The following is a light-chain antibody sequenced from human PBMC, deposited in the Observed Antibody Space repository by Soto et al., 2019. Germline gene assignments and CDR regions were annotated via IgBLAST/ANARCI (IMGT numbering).Light chain of an antibody. CDR1: SSDVGGYHY. J-gene: IGLJ2*01. CDR3: SSYTSSSTLGHVV. Sequence: QSALTQPASVSGSPGQSITISFTGTSSDVGGYHYVSWYQQHPGKAPKLMIYDVSNRPSGVSNRFSGSKSGNTASLTISGLQAEDEADYYCSSYTSSSTLGHVVFGGGTKLTVL. V-gene: IGLV2-14*01. CDR2: DVS.